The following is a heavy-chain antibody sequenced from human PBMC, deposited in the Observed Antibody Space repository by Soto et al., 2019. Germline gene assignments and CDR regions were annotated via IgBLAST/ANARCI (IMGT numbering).Heavy chain of an antibody. J-gene: IGHJ6*02. D-gene: IGHD5-12*01. CDR2: MNPNSGNT. CDR3: ARWPDGYYYYGMDV. CDR1: GYTFTSYD. V-gene: IGHV1-8*01. Sequence: QVQLVQSGAEVKKPGASVKVSCKASGYTFTSYDINWVRQATGQGLEWMGWMNPNSGNTGYAQKFQGRVTMTRNTSISTAYMEVSSLRSEETAVYYCARWPDGYYYYGMDVWGQGTTVTVSS.